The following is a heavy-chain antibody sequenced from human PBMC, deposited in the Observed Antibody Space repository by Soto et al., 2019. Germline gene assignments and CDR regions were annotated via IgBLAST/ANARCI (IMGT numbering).Heavy chain of an antibody. Sequence: PGGSLRLSCAASGLTFSSYAMHWVRQAPGKGLEWVAVISYDGSNKYYADSVKGRFTISRDNSKNTLYLQMNSLRAEDTAVYYCAKDGRGPYSSSWYDWFDPWGQGTLVTVSS. D-gene: IGHD6-13*01. V-gene: IGHV3-30-3*01. J-gene: IGHJ5*02. CDR2: ISYDGSNK. CDR1: GLTFSSYA. CDR3: AKDGRGPYSSSWYDWFDP.